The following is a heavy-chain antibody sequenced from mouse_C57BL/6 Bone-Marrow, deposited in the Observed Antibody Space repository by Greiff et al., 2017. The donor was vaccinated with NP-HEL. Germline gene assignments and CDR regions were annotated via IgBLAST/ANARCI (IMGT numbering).Heavy chain of an antibody. D-gene: IGHD1-1*01. Sequence: QVQLKQSGAELMKPGASVKLSCKATGYTFTGYWIEWVKQRPGQGLEWIGMIHPNSGSTNYNEKFKSKATLTVDKSSSTAYMQLSSLTSEDSAVYYCARYYGSSSAWFAYWGQGTLVTVSA. V-gene: IGHV1-64*01. CDR1: GYTFTGYW. CDR2: IHPNSGST. CDR3: ARYYGSSSAWFAY. J-gene: IGHJ3*01.